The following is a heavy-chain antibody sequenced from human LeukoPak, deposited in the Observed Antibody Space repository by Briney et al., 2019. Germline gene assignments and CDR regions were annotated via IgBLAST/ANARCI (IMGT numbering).Heavy chain of an antibody. D-gene: IGHD4-11*01. CDR2: IYYSVST. CDR3: ARNETTGLQRTPYYHSYVDV. V-gene: IGHV4-39*01. CDR1: GGSITNNAYY. J-gene: IGHJ6*03. Sequence: PSETLSLTCTVSGGSITNNAYYWAWVRQPPGRGLEWIGSIYYSVSTHYNPSLKSRLTISVDTSKNQFSLKLSSVTAADTAVYYCARNETTGLQRTPYYHSYVDVWGKGTTVTVSS.